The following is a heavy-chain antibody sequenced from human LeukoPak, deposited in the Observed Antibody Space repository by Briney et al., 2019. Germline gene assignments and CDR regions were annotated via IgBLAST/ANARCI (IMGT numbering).Heavy chain of an antibody. V-gene: IGHV3-23*01. CDR2: IKITGDST. D-gene: IGHD3-16*01. CDR3: SKGPRGELPLDY. Sequence: GGSLRLSCAASGFTFSSYAMTWVRQAPGKGLEWVSSIKITGDSTYYADSVKGRFTISRDNSKNLLFLQMNSLSAEDTAVYYFSKGPRGELPLDYWGQGTLVNVSS. CDR1: GFTFSSYA. J-gene: IGHJ4*02.